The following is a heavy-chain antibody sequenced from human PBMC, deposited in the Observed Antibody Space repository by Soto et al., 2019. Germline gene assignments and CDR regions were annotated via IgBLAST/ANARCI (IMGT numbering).Heavy chain of an antibody. D-gene: IGHD3-22*01. V-gene: IGHV3-21*01. Sequence: SQSLSCSASRLALKDCIFKWARYPSEKRLEWVSSISSSGSYIYYADSVKGRFTISRDNAKNSLYLQMNSLRAEDTAVYYCARGTFYYDSHAYYRYWRPGTVVIASS. CDR1: RLALKDCI. CDR2: ISSSGSYI. J-gene: IGHJ4*02. CDR3: ARGTFYYDSHAYYRY.